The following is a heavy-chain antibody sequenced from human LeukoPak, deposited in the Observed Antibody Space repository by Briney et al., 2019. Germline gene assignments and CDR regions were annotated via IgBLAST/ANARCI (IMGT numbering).Heavy chain of an antibody. J-gene: IGHJ4*02. CDR2: IDPNSGGT. V-gene: IGHV1-2*02. Sequence: ASVKVSCKASGYTFTGYYMHWVRQAPGQGLEWMGWIDPNSGGTNYAQKFQGRVTMTRDTSISTAYMDLNRLTSDDTAVYYCGKDRPYDYGDSTASFDYWGQGTLVTVSS. CDR3: GKDRPYDYGDSTASFDY. CDR1: GYTFTGYY. D-gene: IGHD4-17*01.